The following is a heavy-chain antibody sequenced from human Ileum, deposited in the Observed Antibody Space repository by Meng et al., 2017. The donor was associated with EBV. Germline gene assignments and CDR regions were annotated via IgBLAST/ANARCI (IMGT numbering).Heavy chain of an antibody. Sequence: QVQLQESGPRLVKPSETRSLTCSVAGGSVSSGGNYWSWIPQPPGKGLEWIVYIYNSGSTNYNPSLKSRVTISVDTSKNQFSLKLSSVTAADTAVYYCARDGYSSGSDWGQGTLVTVSS. D-gene: IGHD6-19*01. CDR2: IYNSGST. CDR1: GGSVSSGGNY. V-gene: IGHV4-61*08. CDR3: ARDGYSSGSD. J-gene: IGHJ4*02.